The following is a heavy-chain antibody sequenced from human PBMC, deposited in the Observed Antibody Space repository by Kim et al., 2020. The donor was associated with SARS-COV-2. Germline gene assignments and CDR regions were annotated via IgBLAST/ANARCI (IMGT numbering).Heavy chain of an antibody. V-gene: IGHV4-4*06. CDR3: ATYFDLRN. J-gene: IGHJ4*02. CDR2: GIT. D-gene: IGHD3-10*01. Sequence: GITNYNPSLKSRVTLSVDTSNNQFSLELLSVTAADTAMYFCATYFDLRNWGQGTLVTVSS.